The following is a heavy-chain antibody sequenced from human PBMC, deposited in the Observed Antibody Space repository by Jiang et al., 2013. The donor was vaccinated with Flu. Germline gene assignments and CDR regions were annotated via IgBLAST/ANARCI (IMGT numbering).Heavy chain of an antibody. CDR3: ARARAITIFGVVTPREDGMDV. Sequence: GSGLVKPSQTLSLTCTVSGGSISSGGYYWSWIRQHPGKGLEWIGYIYYSGSTYYNPSLKSRVTISVDTSKNQFSLKLSSVTAADTAVYYCARARAITIFGVVTPREDGMDVWGQGTTVTVSS. CDR2: IYYSGST. V-gene: IGHV4-31*03. D-gene: IGHD3-3*01. CDR1: GGSISSGGYY. J-gene: IGHJ6*02.